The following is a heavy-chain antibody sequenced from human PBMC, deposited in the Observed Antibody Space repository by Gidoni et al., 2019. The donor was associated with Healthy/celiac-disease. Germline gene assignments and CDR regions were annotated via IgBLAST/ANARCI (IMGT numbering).Heavy chain of an antibody. D-gene: IGHD1-26*01. CDR3: ANSPGWGSYAWGYYYGMDV. V-gene: IGHV3-30*18. J-gene: IGHJ6*02. CDR1: GFHFSSYR. CDR2: ISYDGSNK. Sequence: QVQLVESRGGVVQPGRSLRLSCAASGFHFSSYRMHWVRQATVKGLEWVAVISYDGSNKYYADSVKVRFTISRDNSKNTLYLQMNSLGAEDTAVYYCANSPGWGSYAWGYYYGMDVWGQGTTVTVSS.